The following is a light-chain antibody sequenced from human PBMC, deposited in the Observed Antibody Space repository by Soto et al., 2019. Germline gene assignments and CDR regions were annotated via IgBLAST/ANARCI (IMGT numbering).Light chain of an antibody. Sequence: EIVLTQSPGTMSLSPGERCTPSCVGSQSVTSNYLAWYQQKPGQAPRLLVYGAYSRATGISDRFSGSGSGTDFTPTISRLEPEDFAVYYCQPYVSPPITVGPGTRLEIK. J-gene: IGKJ5*01. CDR1: QSVTSNY. CDR2: GAY. V-gene: IGKV3-20*01. CDR3: QPYVSPPIT.